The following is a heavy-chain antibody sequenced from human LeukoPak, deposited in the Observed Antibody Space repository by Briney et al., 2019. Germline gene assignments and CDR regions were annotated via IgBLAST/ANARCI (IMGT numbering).Heavy chain of an antibody. V-gene: IGHV4-39*01. CDR3: ARIIVVTSTDYFDS. Sequence: SETLSLTCTVSGGSISSSLYSWGWIRQPPGKGLEWIWSIFYSGITYYNPSLQSRVTISVDTSKSQFSLHLSSVTAADTALYYCARIIVVTSTDYFDSWGQGTLVTVSS. J-gene: IGHJ4*02. CDR1: GGSISSSLYS. CDR2: IFYSGIT. D-gene: IGHD2/OR15-2a*01.